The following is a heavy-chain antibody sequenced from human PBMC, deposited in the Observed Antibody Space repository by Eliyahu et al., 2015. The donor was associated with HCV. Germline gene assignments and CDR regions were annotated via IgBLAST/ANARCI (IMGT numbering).Heavy chain of an antibody. Sequence: QVQLQESGPGLVKPSETLSLTCTVSGXSIPTYXWSWIRXPPGKGLEWIGCIHYSGSTNYNPPLKSRVTISVDTSKNQFSLNLTSVTAADTAMYYCASGGGGIAVTGTGGWFDPWGQGTLVTVSS. CDR1: GXSIPTYX. CDR3: ASGGGGIAVTGTGGWFDP. J-gene: IGHJ5*02. D-gene: IGHD6-19*01. CDR2: IHYSGST. V-gene: IGHV4-59*01.